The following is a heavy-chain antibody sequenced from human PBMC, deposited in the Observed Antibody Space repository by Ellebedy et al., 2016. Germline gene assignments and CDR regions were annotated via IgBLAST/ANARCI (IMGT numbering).Heavy chain of an antibody. J-gene: IGHJ4*02. V-gene: IGHV3-23*01. CDR2: ISSTSAGT. Sequence: GESLKISCEASGFTFSAYSMTWVRQAPGKGLEWVSTISSTSAGTYYADSVKGRFTIARRNSKNTLFLQMDSLRAEDPAVYYCAKRTKVGDATRFLDSWGQGNLVTVSS. CDR1: GFTFSAYS. D-gene: IGHD1-26*01. CDR3: AKRTKVGDATRFLDS.